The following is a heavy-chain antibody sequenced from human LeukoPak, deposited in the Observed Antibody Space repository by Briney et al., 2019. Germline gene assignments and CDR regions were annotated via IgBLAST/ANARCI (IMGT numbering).Heavy chain of an antibody. D-gene: IGHD1-26*01. CDR2: MTPKTGHT. CDR1: GYTFTNYD. V-gene: IGHV1-8*01. CDR3: AKVWGALDS. J-gene: IGHJ4*02. Sequence: GASVTVSCKTSGYTFTNYDINWVRQPTGQGLEWMGWMTPKTGHTGSAPTFTGRVTITSATSISTVYLQLSRLRFEDRAVYHCAKVWGALDSWGQGTLVTVSP.